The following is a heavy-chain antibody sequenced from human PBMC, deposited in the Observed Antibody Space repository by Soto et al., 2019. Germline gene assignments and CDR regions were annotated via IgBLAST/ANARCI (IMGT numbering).Heavy chain of an antibody. CDR3: EKAHVMVVAPTTFDY. D-gene: IGHD3-10*01. CDR2: IYHGGTT. V-gene: IGHV4-38-2*02. CDR1: GYSISSGSY. Sequence: SETLSLTCTVSGYSISSGSYWGWIRQPPGKGPEWIASIYHGGTTFYNPSLKSRVTVSVDKSNNQFSLKLRSVTAADTAVYYCEKAHVMVVAPTTFDYWGHGTPVTVSS. J-gene: IGHJ4*01.